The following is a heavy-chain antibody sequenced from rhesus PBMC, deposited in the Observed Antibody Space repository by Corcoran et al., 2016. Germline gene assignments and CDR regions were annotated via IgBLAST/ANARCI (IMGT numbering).Heavy chain of an antibody. V-gene: IGHV5-20*01. CDR2: IYPSDSDT. CDR1: GYSFTSYW. D-gene: IGHD3-34*01. J-gene: IGHJ4*01. CDR3: AKGGWGDLFDY. Sequence: EVQLVQSGAEVKRPGESLKISCKTSGYSFTSYWIRWMDQMPGKGLEWMGAIYPSDSDTRYNPSFQGQVTISADKSISTAYLQWSRLKASDTATYYCAKGGWGDLFDYWGQGVLVTVSS.